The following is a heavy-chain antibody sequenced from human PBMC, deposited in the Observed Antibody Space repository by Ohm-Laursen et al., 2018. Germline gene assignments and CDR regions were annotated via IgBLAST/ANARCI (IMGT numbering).Heavy chain of an antibody. V-gene: IGHV3-30*18. Sequence: SLRLSCSASGFTFSSYGMHWVRQAPGKGLEWVAVISYDGSNKYYADSVKGRFTTSRDNSKNTLYLQMNSLRAEDTAVYYCAKDKRSPYDFWSGYYMDVWGQGTTVTVSS. CDR2: ISYDGSNK. CDR3: AKDKRSPYDFWSGYYMDV. J-gene: IGHJ6*02. CDR1: GFTFSSYG. D-gene: IGHD3-3*01.